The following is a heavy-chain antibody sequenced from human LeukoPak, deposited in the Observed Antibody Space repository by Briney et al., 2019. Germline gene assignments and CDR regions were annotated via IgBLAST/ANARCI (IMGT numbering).Heavy chain of an antibody. V-gene: IGHV3-7*03. CDR3: ARGGYQYEI. CDR1: GFTFSRYW. D-gene: IGHD2-2*01. CDR2: IKEDGSEE. Sequence: GGPLRLSCAASGFTFSRYWMSWVRQAPGKGLEWVAKIKEDGSEEYYVDSVKGRFTISRDNAKDSLYLQMNSLRAEDTAVYYCARGGYQYEIWGQGTLVTVSS. J-gene: IGHJ4*02.